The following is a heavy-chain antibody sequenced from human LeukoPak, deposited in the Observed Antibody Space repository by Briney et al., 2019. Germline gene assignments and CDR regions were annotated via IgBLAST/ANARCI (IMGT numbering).Heavy chain of an antibody. V-gene: IGHV1-69*04. Sequence: SVKVSCKASGGTFSSYAISWVRQAPGQGLEWMGRIIPILGIANYAQKFQGRVTITADKSTSTAYMELNSLRSEDTAVFYCARVAELGSSDAFDIWGQGTMVTVSS. J-gene: IGHJ3*02. CDR2: IIPILGIA. CDR1: GGTFSSYA. CDR3: ARVAELGSSDAFDI. D-gene: IGHD1-26*01.